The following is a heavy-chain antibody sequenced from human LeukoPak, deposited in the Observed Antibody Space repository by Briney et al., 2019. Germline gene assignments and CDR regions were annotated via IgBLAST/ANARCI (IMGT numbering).Heavy chain of an antibody. V-gene: IGHV3-11*04. CDR1: GFTFSDYY. D-gene: IGHD1-1*01. Sequence: GGSLRLSCAASGFTFSDYYMSWIRQAPGKGLEWVSYISTSGSTIYYADSVRGRFTISRDNAKNSLYLQIISLRAEDTAVYHCARRSYWNDVLDYWGQGTLVTVSS. CDR3: ARRSYWNDVLDY. CDR2: ISTSGSTI. J-gene: IGHJ4*02.